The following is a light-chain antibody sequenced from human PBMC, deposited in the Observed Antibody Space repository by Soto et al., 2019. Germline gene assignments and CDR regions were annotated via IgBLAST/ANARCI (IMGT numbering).Light chain of an antibody. J-gene: IGLJ2*01. Sequence: QSVLTQPPSVSGAPGQRVTISCTGSSSNIGAGYNVHWYQQLPGTAPKLLIYGNSNRPSGGPDRFSGSKSGTSASLAITGLQAEDGADYYCQSYDSSLSGSIFGGGTKLTVL. CDR1: SSNIGAGYN. CDR3: QSYDSSLSGSI. V-gene: IGLV1-40*01. CDR2: GNS.